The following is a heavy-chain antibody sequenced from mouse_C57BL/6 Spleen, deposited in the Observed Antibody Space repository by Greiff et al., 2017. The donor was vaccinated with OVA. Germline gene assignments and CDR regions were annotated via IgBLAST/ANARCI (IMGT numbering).Heavy chain of an antibody. CDR1: GYTFTSYW. CDR3: ARGDDGYYEFAY. J-gene: IGHJ3*01. Sequence: QVQLQQSGAELVKPGASVKLSCKASGYTFTSYWMHWVKQRPGQGLEWIGMIHPNSGSTNYNEKFKSKATLTVDKSSSTAYMQLSSLTSEDSAVYYCARGDDGYYEFAYWGQGTLVTVSA. CDR2: IHPNSGST. D-gene: IGHD2-3*01. V-gene: IGHV1-64*01.